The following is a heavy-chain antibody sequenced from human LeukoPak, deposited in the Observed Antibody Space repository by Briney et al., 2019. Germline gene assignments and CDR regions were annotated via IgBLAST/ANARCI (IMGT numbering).Heavy chain of an antibody. D-gene: IGHD6-13*01. V-gene: IGHV1-69*13. J-gene: IGHJ4*02. CDR2: IIPIFGTA. CDR1: GGTFSSYA. CDR3: ASSGAAAGTFGRY. Sequence: ASVKVSCKASGGTFSSYAISWVRQAPGQGLEWMGGIIPIFGTANYAQKFRGRVTITADESTSTAYMELSSLRSEDTAVYYCASSGAAAGTFGRYWGQGTLVTVSS.